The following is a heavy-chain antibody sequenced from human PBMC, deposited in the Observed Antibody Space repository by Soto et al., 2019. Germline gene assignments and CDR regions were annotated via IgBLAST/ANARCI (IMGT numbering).Heavy chain of an antibody. CDR2: ISESGAST. J-gene: IGHJ4*02. CDR1: GFTFSSYA. Sequence: GWSLRLSCAASGFTFSSYAMSWVRQGPGKGLEWVSAISESGASTYYADSVKGRFTISRDNSKNTLYLQMNSLRVEDTAVYYCAKPSTRYSGGDCSWDYWGQGTLLTVSS. CDR3: AKPSTRYSGGDCSWDY. V-gene: IGHV3-23*01. D-gene: IGHD2-21*02.